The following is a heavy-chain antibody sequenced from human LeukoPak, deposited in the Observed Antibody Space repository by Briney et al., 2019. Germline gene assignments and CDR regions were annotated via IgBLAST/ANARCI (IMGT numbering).Heavy chain of an antibody. CDR3: AREGGGYSYGQFDY. CDR1: GFTFSSYS. V-gene: IGHV3-21*01. J-gene: IGHJ4*02. CDR2: ISRSSYI. Sequence: GGSLRLSCAASGFTFSSYSMNWVRQAPGKGLEWVSSISRSSYIYYADSVKGRFTIPRDNAKNSLYLQMNSLRAEDTAVYYCAREGGGYSYGQFDYWGQGTLVTVSS. D-gene: IGHD5-18*01.